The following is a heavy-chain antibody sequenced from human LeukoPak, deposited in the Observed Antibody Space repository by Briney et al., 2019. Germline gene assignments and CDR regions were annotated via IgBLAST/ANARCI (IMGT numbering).Heavy chain of an antibody. D-gene: IGHD3-22*01. Sequence: PGGSLRLSCAASGFTFSSYSMNWVRQAPGKGLEWVSSISSSSSYIYYADSVKGRFTISRGNAKNSLYLQMNSLRAEDTAVYYCAGNAYYYDSSGYSADAFDIWGQGTTVTVSS. CDR3: AGNAYYYDSSGYSADAFDI. CDR2: ISSSSSYI. CDR1: GFTFSSYS. V-gene: IGHV3-21*01. J-gene: IGHJ3*02.